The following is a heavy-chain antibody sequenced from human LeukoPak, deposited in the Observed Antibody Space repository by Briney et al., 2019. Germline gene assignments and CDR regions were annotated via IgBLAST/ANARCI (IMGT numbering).Heavy chain of an antibody. V-gene: IGHV3-23*01. CDR2: FSGSGGNT. CDR1: GFTFSSYA. D-gene: IGHD3-10*01. Sequence: GGSLRLSCAASGFTFSSYAMSWVRQAPGKGLEWVSTFSGSGGNTYYADSVKGRFTISRDNSKNTLYLQMNSLRAEDTAVYYCVRSFRGDLRPWGQGTLVTVSS. J-gene: IGHJ5*02. CDR3: VRSFRGDLRP.